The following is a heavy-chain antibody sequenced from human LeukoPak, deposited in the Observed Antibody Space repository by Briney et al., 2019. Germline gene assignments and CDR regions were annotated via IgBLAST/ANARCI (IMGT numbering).Heavy chain of an antibody. J-gene: IGHJ6*03. V-gene: IGHV3-33*06. CDR2: IWYDGSNK. CDR1: GFTVSSNY. Sequence: PGGSLRLSCAASGFTVSSNYMSWVRQAPGKGLEWVAVIWYDGSNKYYADSVKGRFTISRDNSKNTLYLQMNSLRAEDTAVYYCAKDGGSSGWSYYYYYMDVWGKGTTVTVSS. CDR3: AKDGGSSGWSYYYYYMDV. D-gene: IGHD6-19*01.